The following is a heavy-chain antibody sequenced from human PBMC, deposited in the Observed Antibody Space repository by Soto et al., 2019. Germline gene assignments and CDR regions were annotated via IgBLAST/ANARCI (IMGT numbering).Heavy chain of an antibody. Sequence: GGSLRLSCAASGFTFSSYSMNWVRQAPGKGLEWVSSISSSSSYIYYADSVKGRFTISRDNAKNSLYLQMNSLRAEDTAVYYCARERYGAHHFDYWGQGTLVTVSS. CDR1: GFTFSSYS. CDR2: ISSSSSYI. J-gene: IGHJ4*02. D-gene: IGHD4-17*01. CDR3: ARERYGAHHFDY. V-gene: IGHV3-21*01.